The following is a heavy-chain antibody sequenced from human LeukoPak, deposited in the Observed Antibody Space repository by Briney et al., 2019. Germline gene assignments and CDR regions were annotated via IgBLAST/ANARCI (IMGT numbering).Heavy chain of an antibody. D-gene: IGHD4-17*01. CDR3: ARDLVTVTKGFDI. V-gene: IGHV4-59*11. J-gene: IGHJ3*02. Sequence: PSETPSLTCVVSGDSFSSHYWTWIRQSPGKGLEWIGYISYIGSTNYNPSLKSRVTISIDTSKNQFSLKLRSVTAADTAVYYCARDLVTVTKGFDIWGQGTMVSVSS. CDR2: ISYIGST. CDR1: GDSFSSHY.